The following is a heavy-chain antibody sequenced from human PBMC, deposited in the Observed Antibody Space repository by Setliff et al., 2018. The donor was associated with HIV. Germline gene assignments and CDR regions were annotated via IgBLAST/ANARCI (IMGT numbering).Heavy chain of an antibody. Sequence: SLTCTVSDDFITSYYWSWIRQPPGKGLEWIGYIYYSGSTNYNPSLKSRVTISLDMSTSQFSLRLSSVTAADTAVYYCAGAVYYFDFWGQGTLVTVSS. CDR3: AGAVYYFDF. V-gene: IGHV4-59*01. CDR2: IYYSGST. J-gene: IGHJ4*02. CDR1: DDFITSYY. D-gene: IGHD1-20*01.